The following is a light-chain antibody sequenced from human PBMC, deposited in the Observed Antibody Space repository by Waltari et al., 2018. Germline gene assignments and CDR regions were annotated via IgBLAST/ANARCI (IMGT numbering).Light chain of an antibody. CDR3: MQGLQIPFT. J-gene: IGKJ3*01. Sequence: DIVMTQSPVSLPVTPGEPASISCRSSQSLVNSNGNNYFDWYLQKPGQSPQLLIYLGSNRASGVPDRFSGSVSGTDFTLKISRVEAEDVGVYYCMQGLQIPFTFGPGTKVDI. CDR1: QSLVNSNGNNY. CDR2: LGS. V-gene: IGKV2-28*01.